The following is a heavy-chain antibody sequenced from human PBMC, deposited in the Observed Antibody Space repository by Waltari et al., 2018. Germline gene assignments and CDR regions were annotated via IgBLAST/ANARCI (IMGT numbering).Heavy chain of an antibody. V-gene: IGHV3-30-3*02. D-gene: IGHD3-3*01. CDR1: GFNFGAFA. CDR2: ISFDGTNG. CDR3: AKNFGVGAPEATLDF. Sequence: QVQLMESGGGVVQPGRSLRLSCAASGFNFGAFAMHWVRQAPGKGLDLLAVISFDGTNGYYEDSVKGRFTISRDNSMRTVYLQMNSLRPEDTAVYYCAKNFGVGAPEATLDFWGPGTMVTVSS. J-gene: IGHJ3*01.